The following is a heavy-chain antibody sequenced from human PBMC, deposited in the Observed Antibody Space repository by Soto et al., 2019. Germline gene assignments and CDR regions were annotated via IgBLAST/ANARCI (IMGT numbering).Heavy chain of an antibody. D-gene: IGHD3-22*01. CDR1: GFTFSSYG. V-gene: IGHV3-33*01. J-gene: IGHJ4*02. CDR2: IWYDGSNK. CDR3: ARGHSYDSSGYPPY. Sequence: PGGSLRLSCAASGFTFSSYGMHWVRQAPGKGLEWVAVIWYDGSNKYYADSVKGRFTISRDNSKNTLYLQMNSLRAEDTAVYYCARGHSYDSSGYPPYWGQGTLVTVSS.